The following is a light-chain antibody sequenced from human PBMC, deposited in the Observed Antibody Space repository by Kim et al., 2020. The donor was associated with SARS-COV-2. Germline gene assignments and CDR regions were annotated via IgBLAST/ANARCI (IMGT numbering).Light chain of an antibody. J-gene: IGLJ2*01. CDR1: SLRSYY. CDR2: GKN. CDR3: NSRDSNDNVV. V-gene: IGLV3-19*01. Sequence: VALGQTVRITCQGDSLRSYYATWYQQKPGQAPIVVIYGKNNRPSGIPDRFSGSSSGNTASLTITGTQAGDEADYYWNSRDSNDNVVFGGGTQLTVL.